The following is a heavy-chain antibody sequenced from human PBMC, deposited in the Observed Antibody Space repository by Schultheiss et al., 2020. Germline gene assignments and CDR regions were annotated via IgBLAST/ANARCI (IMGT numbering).Heavy chain of an antibody. CDR1: GGSISSSSYY. CDR3: ARLGAEGSGVVIPYYFDY. Sequence: SETLSLTCTVSGGSISSSSYYWSWIRQPPGKGLEWIGEINHSGSTNYNPSLKSRVTISIDTSKKQFSLKLSSVTAADTAVYYCARLGAEGSGVVIPYYFDYWGQGTLVTVSS. J-gene: IGHJ4*02. V-gene: IGHV4-39*07. D-gene: IGHD3-3*01. CDR2: INHSGST.